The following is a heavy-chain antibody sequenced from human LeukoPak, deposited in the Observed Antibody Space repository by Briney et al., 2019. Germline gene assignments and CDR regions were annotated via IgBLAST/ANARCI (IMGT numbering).Heavy chain of an antibody. V-gene: IGHV1-69*05. D-gene: IGHD4-17*01. CDR3: ARGPPPETMTTVTYFDY. Sequence: GSSVKVSCKASGGTFSSYAISWVRQAPGQGLEWMGGIIPIFGTANYAQKFQGRVTITTDESTSTAYMELSSLRSEDTAVYYCARGPPPETMTTVTYFDYWGQGTLVTVSS. J-gene: IGHJ4*02. CDR2: IIPIFGTA. CDR1: GGTFSSYA.